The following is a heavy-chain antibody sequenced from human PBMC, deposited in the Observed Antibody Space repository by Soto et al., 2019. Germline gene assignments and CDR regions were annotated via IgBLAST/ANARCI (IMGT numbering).Heavy chain of an antibody. CDR2: ISGSGRTI. J-gene: IGHJ6*02. CDR3: AKVGPSYYYGMDV. D-gene: IGHD1-26*01. V-gene: IGHV3-23*01. Sequence: GGSLRLSCAASGLDFSSEVMCWVRQAPGKGLEWVSSISGSGRTIYHADSMRGRFAISRDNSKNSLYLQLNSLRVDDTAVYYCAKVGPSYYYGMDVWGQGTTDTV. CDR1: GLDFSSEV.